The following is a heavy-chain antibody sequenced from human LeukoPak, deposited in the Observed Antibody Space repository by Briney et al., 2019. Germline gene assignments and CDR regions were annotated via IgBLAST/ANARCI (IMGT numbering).Heavy chain of an antibody. J-gene: IGHJ6*02. CDR3: ARDDIVVVPAARPPTHYGMDV. V-gene: IGHV4-61*02. D-gene: IGHD2-2*01. CDR1: GVSISSGSYD. Sequence: KSSQTLSLTCTVSGVSISSGSYDWGWIRQPAGKGLEWIGRIYTSGSTNYNPSLKSRVTISVDTSKNQFSLKLSSVTAADTAVYYCARDDIVVVPAARPPTHYGMDVWGQGTTVTVSS. CDR2: IYTSGST.